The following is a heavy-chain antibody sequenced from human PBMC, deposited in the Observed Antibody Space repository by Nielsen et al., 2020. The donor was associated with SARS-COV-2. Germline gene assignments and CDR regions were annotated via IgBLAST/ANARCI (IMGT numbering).Heavy chain of an antibody. D-gene: IGHD6-6*01. CDR3: ATSAYSSSMDV. CDR2: TTSASSTI. CDR1: GFTFSSYS. Sequence: GGSLRLSCAASGFTFSSYSMNWVRQAPGKGLEWVAYTTSASSTIYYADSVKGRFTISRDNAKNSLYLQMNSLRAEDTALYYCATSAYSSSMDVWGQGTTVTVSS. V-gene: IGHV3-48*04. J-gene: IGHJ6*02.